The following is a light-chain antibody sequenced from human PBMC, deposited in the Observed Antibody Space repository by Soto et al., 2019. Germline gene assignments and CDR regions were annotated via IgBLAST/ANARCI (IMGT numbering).Light chain of an antibody. V-gene: IGKV4-1*01. Sequence: DIVMTQSPDSLAVSLGERATINCKSSQSVLYSSNNKNYLAWYQQKPGQPPKLLIYWASTRESGVPDRFSGSGSGTDFTLTISSLQAEDVAVYYFHQYYRPWTFGQGTKVEIK. CDR2: WAS. CDR1: QSVLYSSNNKNY. J-gene: IGKJ1*01. CDR3: HQYYRPWT.